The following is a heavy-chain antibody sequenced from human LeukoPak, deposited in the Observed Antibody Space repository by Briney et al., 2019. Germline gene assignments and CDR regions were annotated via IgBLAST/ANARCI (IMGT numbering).Heavy chain of an antibody. CDR2: IGSDGKT. CDR3: AKPIWSGYDYVY. Sequence: GGSLRLSCAASGFTFTTYAMSWVRQAPGKGLEWVSAIGSDGKTYYADSVKGRFTISRDNSKNTLYLQMNSLRAEDTAVYYCAKPIWSGYDYVYWGQGTLVTVSS. D-gene: IGHD5-12*01. V-gene: IGHV3-23*01. J-gene: IGHJ4*02. CDR1: GFTFTTYA.